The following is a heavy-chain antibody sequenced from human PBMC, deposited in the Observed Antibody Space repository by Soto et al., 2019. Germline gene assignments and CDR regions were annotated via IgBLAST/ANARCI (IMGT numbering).Heavy chain of an antibody. V-gene: IGHV5-51*01. Sequence: LKISCQAFGYNFTNYWIGWVRQMPGKGLEWMGIIYPGDSDTRYSPSFQGQVTISADKSISTAYLQWSSLKASDTAMYYCASSPRGYCSSTSCRELGNYYGMDVWGQGTTVTVSS. CDR3: ASSPRGYCSSTSCRELGNYYGMDV. CDR2: IYPGDSDT. J-gene: IGHJ6*02. CDR1: GYNFTNYW. D-gene: IGHD2-2*01.